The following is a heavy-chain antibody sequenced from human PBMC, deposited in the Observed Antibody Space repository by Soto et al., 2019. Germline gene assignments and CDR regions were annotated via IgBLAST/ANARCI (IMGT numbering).Heavy chain of an antibody. CDR2: MNPNSGNT. V-gene: IGHV1-8*01. CDR3: GRASSSAYHRILDY. CDR1: GYTFTSYD. D-gene: IGHD3-22*01. Sequence: ASVKVSCKASGYTFTSYDINWVRQATGQGFEWMGWMNPNSGNTGYAQKFQGRVTMTRDTSITTAYMELSSLRSEDTAVYYCGRASSSAYHRILDYWGPGTLVTVSS. J-gene: IGHJ4*02.